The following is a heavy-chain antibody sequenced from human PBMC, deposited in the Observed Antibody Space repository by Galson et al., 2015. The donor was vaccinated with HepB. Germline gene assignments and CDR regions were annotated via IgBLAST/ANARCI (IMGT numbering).Heavy chain of an antibody. CDR2: IIPILGIA. CDR1: GGTFSSYT. V-gene: IGHV1-69*02. Sequence: SVKVSCKASGGTFSSYTISWVRQAPGQGLESMGRIIPILGIANYAQKFQGRVTITADKSTSTAYMELSSLRSEDTAVYYCAVLGVYGDYADYWGQGTLVTVSS. CDR3: AVLGVYGDYADY. D-gene: IGHD4-17*01. J-gene: IGHJ4*02.